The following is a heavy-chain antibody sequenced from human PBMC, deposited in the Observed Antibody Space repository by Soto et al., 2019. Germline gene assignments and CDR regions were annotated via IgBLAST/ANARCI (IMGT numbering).Heavy chain of an antibody. J-gene: IGHJ6*02. V-gene: IGHV3-48*02. Sequence: GGSLRLSCAASGFSFTSYSMNWVRQAPGKGLDWVSYISSSSSTIYYADSVKGRFTISRDNAKNSLYLQMNSLRDEDTAVYYWARDGRARSGYSSDYYYSYGMDVWGQGTTVTVSS. CDR3: ARDGRARSGYSSDYYYSYGMDV. D-gene: IGHD3-3*01. CDR2: ISSSSSTI. CDR1: GFSFTSYS.